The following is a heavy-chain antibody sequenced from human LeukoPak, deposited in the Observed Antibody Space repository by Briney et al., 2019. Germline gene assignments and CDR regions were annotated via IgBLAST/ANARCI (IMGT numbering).Heavy chain of an antibody. CDR3: ARDLVLVYGELGY. CDR1: GYTFTSYY. V-gene: IGHV1-46*01. CDR2: INPSGGST. Sequence: GPVKVSCKASGYTFTSYYMHWVRQAPGQGLEWMGIINPSGGSTSYAQKFQGRVTMTRDMSTSTAYMELSSLRSEDTAVYYCARDLVLVYGELGYWGQGTLVTVSS. J-gene: IGHJ4*02. D-gene: IGHD4-17*01.